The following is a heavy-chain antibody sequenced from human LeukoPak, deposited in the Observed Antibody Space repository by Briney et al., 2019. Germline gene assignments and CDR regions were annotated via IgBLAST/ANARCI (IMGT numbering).Heavy chain of an antibody. J-gene: IGHJ3*02. CDR2: INPNSGGT. CDR1: GYTFTGYY. V-gene: IGHV1-2*02. D-gene: IGHD1-1*01. Sequence: ASVKVSCKASGYTFTGYYMHWVRQAPGQGLEWMGWINPNSGGTNYAQKFQSRVTMTRDTSISTAYMELSRLRSDDTAVYYCARVRLERLDAFDIWGQGTMVTVSS. CDR3: ARVRLERLDAFDI.